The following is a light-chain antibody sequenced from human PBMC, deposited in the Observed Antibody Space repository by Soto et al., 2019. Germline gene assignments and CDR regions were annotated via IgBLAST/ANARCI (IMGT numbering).Light chain of an antibody. V-gene: IGKV1-39*01. CDR1: QGISNY. CDR2: AAS. CDR3: QQTYSSPWT. J-gene: IGKJ1*01. Sequence: EIGMTQSPAARAASAGETGKITCMASQGISNYLSWYQQKPGEAPKLLIYAASSLQSGVPLRFSGTGSGTDFTLTISSLQPEDFATYYCQQTYSSPWTFGQGTKVDIK.